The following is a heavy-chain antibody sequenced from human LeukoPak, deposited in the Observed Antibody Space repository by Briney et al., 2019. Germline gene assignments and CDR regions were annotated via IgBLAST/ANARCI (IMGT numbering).Heavy chain of an antibody. CDR3: AKMVAYYYDSSGFDAFDI. J-gene: IGHJ3*02. D-gene: IGHD3-22*01. CDR2: ISYDGSNK. Sequence: GGSLRLSCAASGFTFSSYAMHWVRQAPGKGLEWVAVISYDGSNKYYADSVKGRFTISRDNSKNTLYLQMNSLRAEDTAVYYCAKMVAYYYDSSGFDAFDIWGQGTMVTVSS. V-gene: IGHV3-30*18. CDR1: GFTFSSYA.